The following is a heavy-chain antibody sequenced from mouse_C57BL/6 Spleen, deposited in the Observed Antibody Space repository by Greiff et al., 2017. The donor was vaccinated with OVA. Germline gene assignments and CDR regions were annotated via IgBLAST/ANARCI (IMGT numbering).Heavy chain of an antibody. CDR2: IWSGGST. J-gene: IGHJ2*01. Sequence: VQLQQSGPGLVQPSQSLSITCTVSGFSLTSYGVHWVRQSPGKGLEWLGVIWSGGSTDYNAAFISRLSISKDNSKSQVFFKMNILQADDTAIYYCAREGGYSYYCGYWGQGTTLTVSS. CDR3: AREGGYSYYCGY. V-gene: IGHV2-2*01. D-gene: IGHD2-3*01. CDR1: GFSLTSYG.